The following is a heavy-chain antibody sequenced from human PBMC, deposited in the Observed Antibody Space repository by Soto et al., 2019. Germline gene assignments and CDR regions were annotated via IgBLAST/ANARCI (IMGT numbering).Heavy chain of an antibody. CDR3: ARDPGYGDKNWFDP. J-gene: IGHJ5*02. D-gene: IGHD4-17*01. CDR2: IIPIFGTA. Sequence: GASVNVSCKASGGTFSSYSISWVRQAPGQGLEWMGGIIPIFGTANYAQKFQGRVTITADESTSTAYMELSSLRSEDTAVYYCARDPGYGDKNWFDPWGQGTLVTVSS. CDR1: GGTFSSYS. V-gene: IGHV1-69*13.